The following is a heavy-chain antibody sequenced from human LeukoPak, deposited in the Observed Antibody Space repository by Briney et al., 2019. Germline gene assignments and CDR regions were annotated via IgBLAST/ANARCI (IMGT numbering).Heavy chain of an antibody. Sequence: GESLKISCKGSGYSFTSYWIGWVRQMPGKGLKWMGIIYPGDSDARYSPSFQGQVSISADKSISTAYLQWSSLKASDTAMYYCARHGAYYDILTGPDYWGQGTLVTVSS. V-gene: IGHV5-51*01. D-gene: IGHD3-9*01. CDR2: IYPGDSDA. J-gene: IGHJ4*02. CDR3: ARHGAYYDILTGPDY. CDR1: GYSFTSYW.